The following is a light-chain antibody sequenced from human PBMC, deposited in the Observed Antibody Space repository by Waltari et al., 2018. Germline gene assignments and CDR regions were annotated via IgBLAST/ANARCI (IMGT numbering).Light chain of an antibody. V-gene: IGLV2-23*02. CDR3: SSYAGSSKGV. J-gene: IGLJ2*01. Sequence: QSALTQPASVSGSPGQSITISCTGTSSHVGNYKRVSWYQPRPGKAPKLMVYAVSKRPSGVSVRFSGSKSGDMASLTISGLQPGDEAEYFCSSYAGSSKGVFGGGTKVTVL. CDR2: AVS. CDR1: SSHVGNYKR.